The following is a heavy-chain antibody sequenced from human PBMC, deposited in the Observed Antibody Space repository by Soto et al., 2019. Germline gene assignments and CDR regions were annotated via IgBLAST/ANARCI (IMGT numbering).Heavy chain of an antibody. CDR3: ARSVAVPGAHIDY. CDR1: GGSISGSY. CDR2: VYYTGST. J-gene: IGHJ4*02. V-gene: IGHV4-59*01. Sequence: PSETLSLPCSVSGGSISGSYGSWIRQSPGKGLEWLGYVYYTGSTNYSPSLRSRVSISVDTSKNEFSLRLSSVTAADTAVYFCARSVAVPGAHIDYWGQGTQVTVSS. D-gene: IGHD3-3*01.